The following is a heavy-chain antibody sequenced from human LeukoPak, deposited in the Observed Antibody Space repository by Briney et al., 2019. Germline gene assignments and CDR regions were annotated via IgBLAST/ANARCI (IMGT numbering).Heavy chain of an antibody. CDR1: GFTFSSYG. CDR2: ISYDGSNK. D-gene: IGHD3-3*01. CDR3: AKDELYYDFWGGLGY. J-gene: IGHJ4*02. V-gene: IGHV3-30*18. Sequence: GGSLRLSCAASGFTFSSYGMHWVRQAPGKGLEWVAVISYDGSNKYYADPVKGRFTISRDNSKNTLYLQMNSLRAEDTAVYYCAKDELYYDFWGGLGYWGQGTLVTVSS.